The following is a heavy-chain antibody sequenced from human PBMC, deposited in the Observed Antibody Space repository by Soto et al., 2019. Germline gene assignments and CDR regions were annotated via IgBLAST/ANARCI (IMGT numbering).Heavy chain of an antibody. V-gene: IGHV4-59*12. CDR1: GVSISNYY. CDR2: IYHSGST. J-gene: IGHJ4*02. D-gene: IGHD2-8*02. Sequence: SETLSLTCSVSGVSISNYYWSWIRQPPGKGLEWIGYIYHSGSTNYNPSLKSRVTISVDTSKNQFSLKLTSVTAADTAVYYCARDKITGLFDYWGQGTLVTVS. CDR3: ARDKITGLFDY.